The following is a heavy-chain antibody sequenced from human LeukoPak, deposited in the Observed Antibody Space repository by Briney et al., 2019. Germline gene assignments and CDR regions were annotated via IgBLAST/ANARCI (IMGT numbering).Heavy chain of an antibody. CDR1: GFTVSSKY. D-gene: IGHD3-3*01. Sequence: SGGSLRLSCAAPGFTVSSKYMSWVRQAPGKGLEWVSVIYSGGSTYYADSVKGRFTISRDNSKNTLYLQMNSLRVEDTAVYYCAKDSKRITIFGVVIPGRYGMDVWGQGTTVTVSS. CDR2: IYSGGST. CDR3: AKDSKRITIFGVVIPGRYGMDV. V-gene: IGHV3-66*01. J-gene: IGHJ6*02.